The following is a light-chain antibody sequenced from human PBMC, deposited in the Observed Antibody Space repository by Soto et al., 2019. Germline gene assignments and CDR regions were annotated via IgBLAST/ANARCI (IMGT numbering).Light chain of an antibody. CDR3: QQSFVTPRT. Sequence: DIQMTQSPSSLSASVGDRVTITCRASQTLKSYLNWYQHKPGKAPNLLIHDATTLHTGVPSRFSGSGYGTDFTLTISSLQPEDFATYYCQQSFVTPRTFGQGTKVDIK. V-gene: IGKV1-39*01. CDR1: QTLKSY. CDR2: DAT. J-gene: IGKJ1*01.